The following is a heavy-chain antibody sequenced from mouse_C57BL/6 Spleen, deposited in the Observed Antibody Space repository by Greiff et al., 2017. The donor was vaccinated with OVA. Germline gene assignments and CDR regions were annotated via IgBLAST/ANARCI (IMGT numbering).Heavy chain of an antibody. J-gene: IGHJ4*01. CDR3: AAHYYGRNYAMDY. D-gene: IGHD1-1*01. CDR2: IWRGGST. CDR1: GFSLTSYG. Sequence: QVQLQQSGPGLVQPSQSLSITCTVSGFSLTSYGVHWVRQSPGKGLEWLGVIWRGGSTDYNAAFMSRLSITKDNSKSQVFFTMNSLQADDTAIYYCAAHYYGRNYAMDYWGQGTSVTASS. V-gene: IGHV2-5*01.